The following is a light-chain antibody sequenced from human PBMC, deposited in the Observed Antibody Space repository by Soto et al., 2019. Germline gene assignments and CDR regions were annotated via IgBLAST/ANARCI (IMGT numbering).Light chain of an antibody. V-gene: IGLV9-49*01. Sequence: QPVLTQPPSASASLGASVTLTCTLSSGYGNYKVDWYQQRPGKGPRFVMRVGTGGIVGSKGDGIPDRFSVLGSGLNRYLTIKNIQEEDESDYHCGTDHGSGINFVVVFGGGTQLTVL. CDR1: SGYGNYK. CDR3: GTDHGSGINFVVV. J-gene: IGLJ2*01. CDR2: VGTGGIVG.